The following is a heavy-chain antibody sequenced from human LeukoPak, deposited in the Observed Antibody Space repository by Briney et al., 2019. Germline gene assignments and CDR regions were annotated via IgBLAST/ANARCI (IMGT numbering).Heavy chain of an antibody. D-gene: IGHD2-2*01. CDR2: ISAYNGNT. CDR1: GFTFTNSA. V-gene: IGHV1-18*01. CDR3: ARALGCSSTSCFRVFDYYYYMDV. J-gene: IGHJ6*03. Sequence: ASVKVSCKASGFTFTNSAIQWVRQAPGQGLEWMGWISAYNGNTNYAQKLQGRVTMTTDTSTSTAYMELRSLRSDDTAVYYCARALGCSSTSCFRVFDYYYYMDVWGQGTLVTVSS.